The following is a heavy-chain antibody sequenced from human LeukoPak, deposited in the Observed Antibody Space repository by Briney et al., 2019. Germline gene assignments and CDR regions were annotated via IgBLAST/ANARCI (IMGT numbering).Heavy chain of an antibody. V-gene: IGHV4-39*01. Sequence: PSETLPLTCTVSGGSISSSSYYWGWIRQPPGKGLEWIGSIYYSGSTYYNPSLKSRVTISVDTSKNQFSLKLSSVTAADTAVYYCASPGRLVVIRNWGQGTLVTVSS. D-gene: IGHD3-22*01. J-gene: IGHJ4*02. CDR1: GGSISSSSYY. CDR2: IYYSGST. CDR3: ASPGRLVVIRN.